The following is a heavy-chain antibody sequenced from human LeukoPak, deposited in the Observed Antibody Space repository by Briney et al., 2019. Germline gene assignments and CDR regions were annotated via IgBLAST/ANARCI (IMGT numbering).Heavy chain of an antibody. D-gene: IGHD5-12*01. CDR1: GFTFSGYW. Sequence: GGSLRLSCAASGFTFSGYWMTWVRQAPGKGLEWVATIKPDGSEKYYVDSVKGRLSISRDSAKNSLHLQMNSLRAEDTAVYYCASKSGYDLNYWGQGTLVTVSS. CDR3: ASKSGYDLNY. J-gene: IGHJ4*02. V-gene: IGHV3-7*02. CDR2: IKPDGSEK.